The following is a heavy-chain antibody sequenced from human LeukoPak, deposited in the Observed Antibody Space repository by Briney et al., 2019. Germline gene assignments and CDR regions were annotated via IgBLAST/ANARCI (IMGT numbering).Heavy chain of an antibody. Sequence: GGSLGLSCAASGFTFRSYRMNWVRQAPGKGLEWVASIRQGESERYYVDPVNGRFTISRDNAKNSLYLQMNSLRAEDTAVYYCARGDNSAFDIWGQGTMVTVSS. J-gene: IGHJ3*02. CDR3: ARGDNSAFDI. D-gene: IGHD3-22*01. CDR2: IRQGESER. V-gene: IGHV3-7*04. CDR1: GFTFRSYR.